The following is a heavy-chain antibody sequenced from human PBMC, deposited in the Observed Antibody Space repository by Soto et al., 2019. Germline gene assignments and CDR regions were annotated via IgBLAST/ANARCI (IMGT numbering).Heavy chain of an antibody. CDR1: GFSFSSYW. Sequence: EVQLVESGGGLVQPGGSLRLSCAASGFSFSSYWMHWVRQAPGKGLVWVSRIDYDGSTTNYADSVKGRFTISRDNAKSMLYLQMNSLTAEDTAVYYCARVARGAWGVLDPWGQGTLVTVSS. V-gene: IGHV3-74*01. CDR2: IDYDGSTT. D-gene: IGHD3-10*01. CDR3: ARVARGAWGVLDP. J-gene: IGHJ5*02.